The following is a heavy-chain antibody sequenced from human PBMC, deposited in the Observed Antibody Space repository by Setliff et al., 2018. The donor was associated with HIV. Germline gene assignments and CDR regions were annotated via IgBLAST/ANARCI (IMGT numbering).Heavy chain of an antibody. CDR1: GYTFTDYG. D-gene: IGHD6-13*01. J-gene: IGHJ3*02. CDR3: AAIAAAALRGTFDI. V-gene: IGHV1-18*01. CDR2: ISAYNGNT. Sequence: ASVKVSCKASGYTFTDYGVFWVRQAPGQGLEWMGWISAYNGNTNYAQKFQGRVSMTTDTSTSTAYMELRSLRSDDTAVYYCAAIAAAALRGTFDIWGQGTMVTVSS.